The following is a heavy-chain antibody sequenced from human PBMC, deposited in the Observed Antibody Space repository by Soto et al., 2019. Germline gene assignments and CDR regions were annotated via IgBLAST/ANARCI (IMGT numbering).Heavy chain of an antibody. CDR3: ARDAAVGIFDY. Sequence: VASVKVSCKASGYTFTSYGISWVRQAPGQGLEWMGWISAYNGNTKYAQKLQGRVTMTTDTSTSTAYMELRSLRSDDTAVYYCARDAAVGIFDYWGQGTLVTVSS. CDR2: ISAYNGNT. D-gene: IGHD1-26*01. CDR1: GYTFTSYG. V-gene: IGHV1-18*01. J-gene: IGHJ4*02.